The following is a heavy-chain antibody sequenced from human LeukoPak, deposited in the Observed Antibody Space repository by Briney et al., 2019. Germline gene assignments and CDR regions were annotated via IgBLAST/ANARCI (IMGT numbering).Heavy chain of an antibody. CDR1: GGSISTYY. J-gene: IGHJ4*02. V-gene: IGHV4-59*08. CDR3: ARRVAVTGIYCFDH. D-gene: IGHD6-19*01. CDR2: VYYSGAT. Sequence: SETLPLTCTVSGGSISTYYWSWIRQPPGKGLEWIGYVYYSGATNYNPSLKSRVTISLDTSKNQFSLRLTSVTAADTAVYYCARRVAVTGIYCFDHWGQGTPVTVSS.